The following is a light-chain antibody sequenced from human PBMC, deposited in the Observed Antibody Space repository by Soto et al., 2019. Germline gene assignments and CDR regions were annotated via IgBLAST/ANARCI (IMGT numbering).Light chain of an antibody. Sequence: SYELTQPPAVSVAPEKTARLTCGGDTIGSKRVHWYRQKPGQAPVLVIYYDSDRPSGIPERFSGANSGNTATLTINRVEAGDEADYYCQVWDITTDHYGFGTGTKLTVL. V-gene: IGLV3-21*04. J-gene: IGLJ1*01. CDR3: QVWDITTDHYG. CDR1: TIGSKR. CDR2: YDS.